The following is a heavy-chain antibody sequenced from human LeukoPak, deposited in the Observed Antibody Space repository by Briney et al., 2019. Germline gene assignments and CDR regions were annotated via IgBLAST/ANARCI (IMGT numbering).Heavy chain of an antibody. CDR1: GFHFFAYY. CDR2: INPQSGGT. V-gene: IGHV1-2*02. CDR3: ATDPGHSGMDY. Sequence: GASVKVSCKTSGFHFFAYYIQWVRQAPGQGLEWMGWINPQSGGTTYSQKFQDRVTLTSDASIRTAYMELRRLTSDDTAVYYCATDPGHSGMDYWGLGSLVTASS. J-gene: IGHJ4*02. D-gene: IGHD3-10*01.